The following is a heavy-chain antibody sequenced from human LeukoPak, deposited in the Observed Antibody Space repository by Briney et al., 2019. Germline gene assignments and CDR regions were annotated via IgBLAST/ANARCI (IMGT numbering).Heavy chain of an antibody. CDR2: IYPGDSDT. CDR1: GYSFTSYW. V-gene: IGHV5-51*01. D-gene: IGHD3-22*01. CDR3: ARVQDASSGYYSPPNAFDI. Sequence: GESLKIPCKGSGYSFTSYWIGWVRQMPGKGLEWMGIIYPGDSDTRYSPSFQGQVTISADKSISTAYLQWSSLKASDTAMYYCARVQDASSGYYSPPNAFDIWGQGTMVTVSS. J-gene: IGHJ3*02.